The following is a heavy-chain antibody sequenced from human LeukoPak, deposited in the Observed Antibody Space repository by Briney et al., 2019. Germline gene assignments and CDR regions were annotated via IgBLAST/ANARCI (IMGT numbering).Heavy chain of an antibody. V-gene: IGHV3-21*01. J-gene: IGHJ4*02. D-gene: IGHD1-1*01. Sequence: GGCLRLSCAASGFTFSSYTMHWIRQAPGKGLEWVSSISGSNSYIFYADSVKGRFTVSRDNAKDSLYLQMNSLRAEDTAVYYCARALTTLTYEGYWGQGTLVTVSS. CDR3: ARALTTLTYEGY. CDR2: ISGSNSYI. CDR1: GFTFSSYT.